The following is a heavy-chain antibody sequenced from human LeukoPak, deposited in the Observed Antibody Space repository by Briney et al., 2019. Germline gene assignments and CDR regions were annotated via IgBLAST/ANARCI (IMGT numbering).Heavy chain of an antibody. CDR2: INGSGHIM. V-gene: IGHV3-48*01. D-gene: IGHD5-12*01. Sequence: GGSLRLSCAASGFTFRLYTMNWVRQAPGKGLEWVSSINGSGHIMYYADSVKGRFTISRDNSKNTLYLQMNSLRAEDTAVYYCARGRNIVATSGYFDYWGQGTLVTVSS. CDR3: ARGRNIVATSGYFDY. J-gene: IGHJ4*02. CDR1: GFTFRLYT.